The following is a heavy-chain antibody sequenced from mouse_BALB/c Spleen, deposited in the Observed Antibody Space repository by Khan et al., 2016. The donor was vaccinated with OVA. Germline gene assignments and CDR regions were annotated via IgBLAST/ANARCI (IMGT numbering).Heavy chain of an antibody. CDR3: TRRAYYAYYWFFDV. CDR1: GYTFTEYT. D-gene: IGHD1-2*01. V-gene: IGHV1-18*01. Sequence: VQLQQSGPELVKPGASVRISCKTSGYTFTEYTMHWVKQSHGKSLEWLGGFNPNNGGTSYNQKFKGKATLTVDKSSSTASMELRSLTSEDYAVYYGTRRAYYAYYWFFDVWGAGNTVTVSA. CDR2: FNPNNGGT. J-gene: IGHJ1*01.